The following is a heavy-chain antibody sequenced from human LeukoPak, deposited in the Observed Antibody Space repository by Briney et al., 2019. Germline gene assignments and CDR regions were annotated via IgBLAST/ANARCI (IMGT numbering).Heavy chain of an antibody. CDR3: AQSNYYDSLGYPRPPLN. J-gene: IGHJ4*02. CDR2: ISGRGGST. D-gene: IGHD3-22*01. CDR1: GFTFSSYA. V-gene: IGHV3-23*01. Sequence: GGSLRLSCAASGFTFSSYAVSWVRQAPGKGLEWISSISGRGGSTFYADSVKGRFTISRDNSKNTLYLQMNSLRAEDTAVYFCAQSNYYDSLGYPRPPLNWGQGTLVTVSP.